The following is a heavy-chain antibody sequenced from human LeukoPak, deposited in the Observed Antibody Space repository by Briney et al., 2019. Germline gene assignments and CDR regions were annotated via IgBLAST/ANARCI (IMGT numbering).Heavy chain of an antibody. CDR1: GYTFTSYG. V-gene: IGHV1-18*01. CDR3: ARDLPHDYGGYEDFSVSYYFDY. J-gene: IGHJ4*02. Sequence: ASVKVSCKASGYTFTSYGISWVRQAPGQGLEWMGWISAYNGNTNYAQKLQGRVTMTTDTSTSTAYMELRSLRSDDTAVYYCARDLPHDYGGYEDFSVSYYFDYWGQGTLVTVSS. D-gene: IGHD4-17*01. CDR2: ISAYNGNT.